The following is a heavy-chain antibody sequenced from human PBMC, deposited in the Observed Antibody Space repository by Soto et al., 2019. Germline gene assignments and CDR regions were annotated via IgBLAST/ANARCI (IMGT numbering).Heavy chain of an antibody. D-gene: IGHD6-13*01. CDR2: INHSGST. Sequence: QVQLQQWGAGLLKPSETLSLTCAVYGGSFSGYYWSWIRQPLGKGLEWIGEINHSGSTNYNPSLKSRVTISVDTSKNQFSLKLSSVTAADTAVYYCARGGTTSRAAARYNWFDPWGQGTLVTVSS. V-gene: IGHV4-34*01. CDR3: ARGGTTSRAAARYNWFDP. CDR1: GGSFSGYY. J-gene: IGHJ5*02.